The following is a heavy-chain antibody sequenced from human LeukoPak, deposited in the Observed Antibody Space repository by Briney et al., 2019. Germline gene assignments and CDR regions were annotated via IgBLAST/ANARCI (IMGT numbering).Heavy chain of an antibody. J-gene: IGHJ4*02. Sequence: QAGGSLRLSCAASGFTVSSNYMSWVRQAPGKGLEWVSVIYSGGSTYYEDSVKGRFTISRDNSKNTLYLQMNSLRAEDTAVYYCASEVGATTTDYWGQGTLVTVSS. CDR1: GFTVSSNY. CDR3: ASEVGATTTDY. V-gene: IGHV3-66*02. CDR2: IYSGGST. D-gene: IGHD1-26*01.